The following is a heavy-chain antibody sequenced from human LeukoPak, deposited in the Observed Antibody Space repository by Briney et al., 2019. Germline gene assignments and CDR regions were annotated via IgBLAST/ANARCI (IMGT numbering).Heavy chain of an antibody. CDR3: ARIYCSSTSCYRYSNCFDP. Sequence: ASVKVSCKASGYTFTSYDINWVRQATGQGLEWMGWMNPNSGNTGYAQKFQGRVTITRNTSTSTVYMELSGLRSEDTAVYYCARIYCSSTSCYRYSNCFDPWGQGTLVTVSS. CDR1: GYTFTSYD. CDR2: MNPNSGNT. V-gene: IGHV1-8*03. D-gene: IGHD2-2*02. J-gene: IGHJ5*02.